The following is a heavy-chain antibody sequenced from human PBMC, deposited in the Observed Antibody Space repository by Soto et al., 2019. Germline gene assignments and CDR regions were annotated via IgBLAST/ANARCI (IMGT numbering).Heavy chain of an antibody. D-gene: IGHD2-2*02. CDR2: ISGSGGTI. CDR1: GFTFSTYA. Sequence: VGSLRLSCAASGFTFSTYAMTWVRQGPGKGLEYVSYISGSGGTIYYADSVKGRFTIPRDNSKNTLYLQMNSLRAEDTAVYYCAKDRVVPAAIALFGYWGQGTLVTVSS. V-gene: IGHV3-23*01. J-gene: IGHJ4*02. CDR3: AKDRVVPAAIALFGY.